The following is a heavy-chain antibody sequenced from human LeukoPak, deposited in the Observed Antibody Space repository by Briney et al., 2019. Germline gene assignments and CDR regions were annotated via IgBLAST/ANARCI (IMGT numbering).Heavy chain of an antibody. CDR2: ISGYNDDT. CDR3: ARGGRGPSDCLDY. V-gene: IGHV1-18*01. J-gene: IGHJ4*02. Sequence: ASVKVSCKTSGYTFTSDAISWVRHAPGQGLEWMGWISGYNDDTDYAQKFQDRVTMTTDTSTSTAYMDLRSLRSDDSAVYYCARGGRGPSDCLDYGGQGTLVTVSS. D-gene: IGHD2-21*01. CDR1: GYTFTSDA.